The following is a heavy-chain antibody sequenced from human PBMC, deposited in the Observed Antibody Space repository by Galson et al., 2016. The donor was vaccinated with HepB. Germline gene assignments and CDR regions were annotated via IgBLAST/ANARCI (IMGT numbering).Heavy chain of an antibody. V-gene: IGHV3-72*01. D-gene: IGHD3-3*01. CDR3: ARVRWDFGSGLHGMDV. CDR2: SKNRAKSYTT. Sequence: SLRLSCVATGFTFSDHYMDWVRQAPGKGLEWVGRSKNRAKSYTTEYDASVKSRFTISRDDSKNSLYLQMNSLKTEDTAVYFCARVRWDFGSGLHGMDVWGQGTTVTISS. J-gene: IGHJ6*02. CDR1: GFTFSDHY.